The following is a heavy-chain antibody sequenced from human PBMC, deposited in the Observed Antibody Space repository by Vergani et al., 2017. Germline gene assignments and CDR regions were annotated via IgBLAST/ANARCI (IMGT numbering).Heavy chain of an antibody. CDR1: GGSINSHNYY. J-gene: IGHJ4*02. D-gene: IGHD2-15*01. CDR3: ARGSCLGGSCYKPLFGY. CDR2: IHTSGST. V-gene: IGHV4-61*02. Sequence: QVQLQESGPGLVKPSQTLSLTCTVSGGSINSHNYYWSWIRQPAGKGLEWIGRIHTSGSTNYNPSLKSRVTMSEDTSQNQFSLNLTSVTAADTAVYFCARGSCLGGSCYKPLFGYWGQGILVTVSS.